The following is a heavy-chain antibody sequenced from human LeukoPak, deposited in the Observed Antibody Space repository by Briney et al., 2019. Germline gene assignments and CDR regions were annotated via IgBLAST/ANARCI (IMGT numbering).Heavy chain of an antibody. D-gene: IGHD1-1*01. Sequence: PSETLSLTCAVYGGSLSGYYWSWIRQPPGKGLEWIGEINHSGSTNYSPSLKSRVTISVDTSKDQFSLKLSSVTAADTAVYYCASLGSRDGNAHYWGQGTLVTVSS. CDR3: ASLGSRDGNAHY. V-gene: IGHV4-34*01. J-gene: IGHJ4*02. CDR1: GGSLSGYY. CDR2: INHSGST.